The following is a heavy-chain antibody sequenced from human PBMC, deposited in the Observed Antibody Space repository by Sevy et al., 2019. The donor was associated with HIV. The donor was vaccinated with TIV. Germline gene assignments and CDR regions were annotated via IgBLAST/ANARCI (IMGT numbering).Heavy chain of an antibody. CDR1: GFTVSSNY. V-gene: IGHV3-11*04. J-gene: IGHJ5*02. Sequence: GGSLRLSCAASGFTVSSNYMSWVRQAPGKGLEWVASISRSGTTIYYADSLKGRFTISRDSAKNSVYLQMNSLRAEDTGFYFCARGPGYYDSGSWLDPWGQGTLVTVSS. CDR2: ISRSGTTI. D-gene: IGHD3-9*01. CDR3: ARGPGYYDSGSWLDP.